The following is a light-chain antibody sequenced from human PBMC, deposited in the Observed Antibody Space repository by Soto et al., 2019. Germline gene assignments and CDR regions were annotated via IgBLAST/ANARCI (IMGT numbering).Light chain of an antibody. Sequence: EIVLTQSPDTLSLSPGEGATLSCRTSQSVTNSYLAWYQQKPGQAPRLLIYGASSRATGIPDRFSGSGSGTDFTLTISRLEPEHFAVYYCQQYGSSPITFGQGTRLEI. V-gene: IGKV3-20*01. CDR1: QSVTNSY. CDR3: QQYGSSPIT. J-gene: IGKJ5*01. CDR2: GAS.